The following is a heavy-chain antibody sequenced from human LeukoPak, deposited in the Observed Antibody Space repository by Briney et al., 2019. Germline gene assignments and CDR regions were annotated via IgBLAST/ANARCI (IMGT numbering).Heavy chain of an antibody. CDR2: INHSGST. CDR3: ARSPGIAVAGTHYFDY. D-gene: IGHD6-19*01. Sequence: PSETLSLTCAVYGGSFSGYYWSWIRQPPGKGLEWIGEINHSGSTNYNPSLKSRVTISVDTSKNQFSLKLSSVTAADTAVYYCARSPGIAVAGTHYFDYWGQGTLVTVSS. V-gene: IGHV4-34*01. J-gene: IGHJ4*02. CDR1: GGSFSGYY.